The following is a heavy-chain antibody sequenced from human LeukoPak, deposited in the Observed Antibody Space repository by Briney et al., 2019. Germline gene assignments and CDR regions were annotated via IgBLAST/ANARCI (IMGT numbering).Heavy chain of an antibody. D-gene: IGHD5-12*01. CDR1: GYTFTSDY. V-gene: IGHV1-46*01. Sequence: ASVKVSCKASGYTFTSDYMHRVRESPGQGREGLGIMNPSGGSTSYAQKFQGRVTMTRDMSTSKVYMELSSLRSEDTAVYYCARHGGEVAAWDYYGLDVWGQGTTVTVSS. CDR3: ARHGGEVAAWDYYGLDV. J-gene: IGHJ6*02. CDR2: MNPSGGST.